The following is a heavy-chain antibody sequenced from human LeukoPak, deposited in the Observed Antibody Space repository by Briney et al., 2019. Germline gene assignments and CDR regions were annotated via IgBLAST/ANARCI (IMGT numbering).Heavy chain of an antibody. CDR2: IYYTGST. Sequence: SETLSLTCTVSGGSISSYYWSWIRQPPGKGLEWIGYIYYTGSTNYNPSLQSRVTISVDTSKNHLSLKLSSVTAADTAVYYCARHLLDYGGNPYGMDVRGQGTSVTVSS. CDR1: GGSISSYY. J-gene: IGHJ6*02. D-gene: IGHD4-23*01. CDR3: ARHLLDYGGNPYGMDV. V-gene: IGHV4-59*08.